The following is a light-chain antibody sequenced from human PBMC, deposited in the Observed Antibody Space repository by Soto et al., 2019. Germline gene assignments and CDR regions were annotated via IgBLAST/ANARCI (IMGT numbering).Light chain of an antibody. CDR3: QQYSSWLWT. CDR1: QSVSSD. CDR2: GAS. V-gene: IGKV3-15*01. J-gene: IGKJ1*01. Sequence: EIVLAQSPATLCVSAAGRSGLXGRASQSVSSDLAWYQQRPGQAPRLLIYGASTRASGVPARFSGSGSGTEFTLTISRLQSEDFATYYCQQYSSWLWTFGQGTKVDIK.